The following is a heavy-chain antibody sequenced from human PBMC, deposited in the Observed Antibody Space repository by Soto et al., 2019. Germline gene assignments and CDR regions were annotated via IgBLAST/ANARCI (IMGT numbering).Heavy chain of an antibody. V-gene: IGHV3-33*01. Sequence: QVQLVESGGGVVQPGRSLRLSCAASGFTFSSYGMHWVRQAPGKGLEWVAVIWYDGSNKYYADSVKGRFIISRDNSKNTLYLQMNSLRAEDTAVYYCARDKSRPAYYGMDVWGQGTTVTVSS. D-gene: IGHD6-13*01. J-gene: IGHJ6*02. CDR2: IWYDGSNK. CDR1: GFTFSSYG. CDR3: ARDKSRPAYYGMDV.